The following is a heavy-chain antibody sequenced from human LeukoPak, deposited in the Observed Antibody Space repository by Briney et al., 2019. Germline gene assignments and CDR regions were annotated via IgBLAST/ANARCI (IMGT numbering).Heavy chain of an antibody. CDR3: ARVGASYYGSGSYNP. CDR1: GYTFTSYD. CDR2: MNPNSGNT. J-gene: IGHJ5*02. Sequence: ASVKVSCKASGYTFTSYDINWVRQATGQGLEWMGWMNPNSGNTGYAQKFQGRVTMARNTSISTAYMELSSLRSEDTAVYYCARVGASYYGSGSYNPWGQGTLVTVSS. D-gene: IGHD3-10*01. V-gene: IGHV1-8*01.